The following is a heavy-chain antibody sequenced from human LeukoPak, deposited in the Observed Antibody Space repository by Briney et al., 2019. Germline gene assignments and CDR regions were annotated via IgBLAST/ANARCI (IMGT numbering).Heavy chain of an antibody. D-gene: IGHD6-6*01. J-gene: IGHJ5*02. CDR3: AKGKGYSSSSSDH. V-gene: IGHV3-23*01. CDR2: ISGSDGST. Sequence: GGSLKLSCAASGFTFNSHAMNWVHQAPGKGLEWVSAISGSDGSTYYADSVKGRFTISRDNSKNTLYLQMNSLRAEDTAVYHCAKGKGYSSSSSDHWGQGTLVTVSS. CDR1: GFTFNSHA.